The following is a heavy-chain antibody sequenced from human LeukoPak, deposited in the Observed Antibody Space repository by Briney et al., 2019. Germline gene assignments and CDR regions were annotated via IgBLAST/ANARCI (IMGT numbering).Heavy chain of an antibody. CDR2: ISSSSSTV. Sequence: GGSLRLSCAASGFTFSRYSMNWVRQAPGKGLEWVSYISSSSSTVYYADSLKGRFTISRDNSKNTLFLQMNTLRAEDTAVYYCARAPVAASYYFDYWGQGALVTVSS. D-gene: IGHD6-19*01. J-gene: IGHJ4*02. CDR1: GFTFSRYS. CDR3: ARAPVAASYYFDY. V-gene: IGHV3-48*01.